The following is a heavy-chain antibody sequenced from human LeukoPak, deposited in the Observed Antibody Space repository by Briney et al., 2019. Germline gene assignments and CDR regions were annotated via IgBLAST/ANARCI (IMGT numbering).Heavy chain of an antibody. CDR2: IYYSGST. D-gene: IGHD7-27*01. Sequence: SETLSLTRTVSGGSISSGDYYWSWIRQPPGKGLEWIGYIYYSGSTYYNPSLKSRVTISVDTSKNQFSLKLSSVTAADTAVYYCAKNDNWGFDYWGQGTLVTVSS. CDR3: AKNDNWGFDY. V-gene: IGHV4-30-4*01. CDR1: GGSISSGDYY. J-gene: IGHJ4*02.